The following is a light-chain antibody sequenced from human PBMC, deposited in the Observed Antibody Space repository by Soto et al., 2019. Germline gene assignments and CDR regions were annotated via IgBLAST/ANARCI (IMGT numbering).Light chain of an antibody. J-gene: IGKJ1*01. V-gene: IGKV3-20*01. CDR3: QQYGSXXPRT. Sequence: EIVLTQSPGTLSLSPGERATLSCRASQSVSSSYLAWYQQKPGQAPRLLIYGASSRATGIPDRFSGSGSGTDFTLTISXXXXXXXAVYYCQQYGSXXPRTFG. CDR2: GAS. CDR1: QSVSSSY.